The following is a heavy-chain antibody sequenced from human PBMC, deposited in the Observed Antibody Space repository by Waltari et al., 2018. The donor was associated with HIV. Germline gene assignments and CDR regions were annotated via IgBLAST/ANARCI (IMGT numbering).Heavy chain of an antibody. CDR1: GFTFSSYA. Sequence: QVQLVESGGGVVQPGRSLRLSCAASGFTFSSYAMHWVRQAPGKGLGWVAVISYDGSNKYYADSVKGRFTISRDNSKNTLYLQMNSLRAEDTAVYYCARDHPTPGGYWGQGTLVTVSS. J-gene: IGHJ4*02. CDR3: ARDHPTPGGY. D-gene: IGHD3-10*01. CDR2: ISYDGSNK. V-gene: IGHV3-30*01.